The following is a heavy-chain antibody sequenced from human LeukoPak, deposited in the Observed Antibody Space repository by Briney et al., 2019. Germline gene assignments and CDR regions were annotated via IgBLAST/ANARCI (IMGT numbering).Heavy chain of an antibody. J-gene: IGHJ4*02. CDR1: GGSSSRDY. Sequence: SETLPLTCSVSGGSSSRDYWSWIRQSPGKGLEWVGYIDYGGTTNYNPSLKSRVTISVDMSKTQLSLKLSSATAADTAVYYCASGTGSGYVFDYWGQGTLVTVSS. CDR3: ASGTGSGYVFDY. V-gene: IGHV4-59*01. D-gene: IGHD3-22*01. CDR2: IDYGGTT.